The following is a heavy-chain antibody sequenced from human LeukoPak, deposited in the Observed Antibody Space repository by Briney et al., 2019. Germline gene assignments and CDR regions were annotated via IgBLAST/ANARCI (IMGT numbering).Heavy chain of an antibody. Sequence: PGGSLRLSCGASGFMFSTHWMSWVRQAPGKGLEWVANINQDGRETYYVGSVKGRFTISRDNAQNSLYLQMNSLRAEDTAVYYCARDGVDAGIYFDYWGQGALVTVSS. J-gene: IGHJ4*02. CDR1: GFMFSTHW. V-gene: IGHV3-7*01. CDR2: INQDGRET. CDR3: ARDGVDAGIYFDY. D-gene: IGHD6-13*01.